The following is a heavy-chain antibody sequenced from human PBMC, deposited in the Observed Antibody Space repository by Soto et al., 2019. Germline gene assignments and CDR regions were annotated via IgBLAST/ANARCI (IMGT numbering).Heavy chain of an antibody. CDR1: GFTFSSYD. CDR3: ARALPETDAFDI. Sequence: AGGSLRLSCAASGFTFSSYDMHWVRQATGKGLEWVSAIGTAGDTYYPGSVKGRFTISRENAKNSLYLQMNSLRAGDTAVYYCARALPETDAFDIWGQGTMVTVSS. V-gene: IGHV3-13*01. CDR2: IGTAGDT. J-gene: IGHJ3*02.